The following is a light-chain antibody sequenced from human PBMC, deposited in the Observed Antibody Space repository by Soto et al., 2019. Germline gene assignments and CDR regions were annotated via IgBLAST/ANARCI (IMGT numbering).Light chain of an antibody. CDR1: DSNIGPNT. Sequence: QSVLTQPPSASGTPGQRVTISCSGGDSNIGPNTVSWYRQVPGTAPKLLIHNNDQRPSGVPDRISGSKSGTSASLAISGLHTDDEADYYCAAWDDSLNAYVFGIGTKVTVL. CDR3: AAWDDSLNAYV. CDR2: NND. J-gene: IGLJ1*01. V-gene: IGLV1-44*01.